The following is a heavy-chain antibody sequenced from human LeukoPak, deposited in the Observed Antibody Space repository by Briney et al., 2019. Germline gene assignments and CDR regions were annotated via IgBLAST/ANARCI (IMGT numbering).Heavy chain of an antibody. D-gene: IGHD5-18*01. CDR1: GFNLGSSW. J-gene: IGHJ4*02. V-gene: IGHV3-7*01. CDR2: IKPEGSEK. CDR3: ARDPNSGYSYSHY. Sequence: GGSLRLSCEASGFNLGSSWIAWVRQAPGKGLEWVANIKPEGSEKHYVDSVKGRFTISRDKDKNSLYLQMNSLRAEDTAVYYCARDPNSGYSYSHYWGQGTLVTVSS.